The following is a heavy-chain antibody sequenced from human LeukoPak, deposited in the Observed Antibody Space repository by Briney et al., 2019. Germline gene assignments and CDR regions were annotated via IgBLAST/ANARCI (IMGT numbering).Heavy chain of an antibody. CDR1: GFTFSSYW. D-gene: IGHD1-26*01. CDR3: ARDWAYNGGSYGVD. CDR2: IKQDGSEK. V-gene: IGHV3-7*01. Sequence: QSGGSLRLSCPASGFTFSSYWMSWVRQAPGKGLEWVANIKQDGSEKYYVDSVKGRFTISRDNAKNSLYLQMNSLRAEDTAVYYCARDWAYNGGSYGVDWGQGTLVTVSS. J-gene: IGHJ4*02.